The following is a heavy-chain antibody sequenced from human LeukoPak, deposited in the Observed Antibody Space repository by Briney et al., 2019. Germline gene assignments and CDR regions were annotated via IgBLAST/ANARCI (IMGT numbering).Heavy chain of an antibody. CDR1: GYTFTSYA. J-gene: IGHJ6*02. D-gene: IGHD2-8*01. Sequence: SVKVSCKASGYTFTSYAMNWVRQAPGQGLEWMGGIIPIFGTANYAQKFQGRVTITADESTSTAYMELSSLRSEDTAVYYCARAPLYCTNGVCHRYYYYGMDVWGQGTTVTVSS. CDR3: ARAPLYCTNGVCHRYYYYGMDV. V-gene: IGHV1-69*13. CDR2: IIPIFGTA.